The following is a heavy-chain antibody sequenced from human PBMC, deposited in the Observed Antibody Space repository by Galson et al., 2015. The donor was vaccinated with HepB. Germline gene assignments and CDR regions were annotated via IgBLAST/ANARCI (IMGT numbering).Heavy chain of an antibody. V-gene: IGHV1-69*04. CDR1: GGTLSSYA. CDR2: IIPILGRT. J-gene: IGHJ6*02. Sequence: SVKVSCKASGGTLSSYAITWVRQAPGQGLEWMGRIIPILGRTNYAQKFQGRVTITADKLTNTAYMELGSLRSEDTAVYYCAREERDSSGYYSHYYYGMDVWGQGATVTVSS. D-gene: IGHD3-22*01. CDR3: AREERDSSGYYSHYYYGMDV.